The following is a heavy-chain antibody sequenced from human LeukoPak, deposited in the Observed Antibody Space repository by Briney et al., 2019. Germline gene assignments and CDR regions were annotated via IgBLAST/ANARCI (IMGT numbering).Heavy chain of an antibody. V-gene: IGHV4-59*01. Sequence: SETLSLTCTVSGGSISSYCWSWIRQPPGKGLEWIGYIYYSGGTNYNPSLKSRVTISVDTSKNQFSLKLSSVTAADTAVYYCARGRKDNLFDYWGQGTLVTVSS. J-gene: IGHJ4*02. CDR1: GGSISSYC. CDR2: IYYSGGT. D-gene: IGHD1-20*01. CDR3: ARGRKDNLFDY.